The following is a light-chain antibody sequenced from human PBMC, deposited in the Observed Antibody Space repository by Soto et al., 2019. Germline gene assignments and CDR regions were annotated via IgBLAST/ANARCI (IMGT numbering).Light chain of an antibody. CDR1: QSVSSY. Sequence: EIVLTQSPATLSLSPGERATLSCRASQSVSSYLAWYQQKPGQAPTLLIYDASNRATGIPARFSGSGSGTDITITISSLEPEDFSVDYCQQRSNWPPYTFGQGTKLEIK. V-gene: IGKV3-11*01. J-gene: IGKJ2*01. CDR2: DAS. CDR3: QQRSNWPPYT.